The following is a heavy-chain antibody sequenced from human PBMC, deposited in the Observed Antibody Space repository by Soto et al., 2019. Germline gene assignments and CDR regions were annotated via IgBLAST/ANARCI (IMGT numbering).Heavy chain of an antibody. CDR1: EGTFNSYA. Sequence: QAQVVQSGAEVRKPGSSVKLSCKASEGTFNSYAIAWVRQAPGQGLEWMGGIIPYYNTLNYAQKFQDRVTSTADDSTNTVYMELSSLRFDDTAVYFCASGASRWYPYFFDSWAQGTLVTVSS. D-gene: IGHD6-13*01. V-gene: IGHV1-69*01. CDR2: IIPYYNTL. CDR3: ASGASRWYPYFFDS. J-gene: IGHJ4*02.